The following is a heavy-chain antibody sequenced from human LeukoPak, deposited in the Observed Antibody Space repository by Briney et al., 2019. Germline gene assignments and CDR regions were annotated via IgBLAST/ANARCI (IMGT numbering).Heavy chain of an antibody. Sequence: SETLSLTCAVSGYSISSGYYWGWIRQPPGKGLGWIGSIYHSGSTYYNPSLKSRVTISVDTSKNQFSLKLSSVTAADTAVYYCARHYIVVVPAATFNWFDPWGQGTLVTVSS. CDR2: IYHSGST. CDR1: GYSISSGYY. D-gene: IGHD2-2*01. J-gene: IGHJ5*02. CDR3: ARHYIVVVPAATFNWFDP. V-gene: IGHV4-38-2*01.